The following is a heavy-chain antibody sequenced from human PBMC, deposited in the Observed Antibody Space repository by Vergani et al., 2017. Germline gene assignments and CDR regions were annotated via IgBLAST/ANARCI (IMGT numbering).Heavy chain of an antibody. CDR2: IYTSGST. J-gene: IGHJ5*02. CDR3: ARWGFRDGYNGWFDP. Sequence: QVQLQESGPGLVKPSQTLSLTCTVSGGSISSGSYYWSWIRQPAGKGLEWIGRIYTSGSTNYNPSLKSRVTISVDTSKNQFSLKLSSVTAADTAVYYCARWGFRDGYNGWFDPWGQGTLVTVSS. CDR1: GGSISSGSYY. D-gene: IGHD5-24*01. V-gene: IGHV4-61*02.